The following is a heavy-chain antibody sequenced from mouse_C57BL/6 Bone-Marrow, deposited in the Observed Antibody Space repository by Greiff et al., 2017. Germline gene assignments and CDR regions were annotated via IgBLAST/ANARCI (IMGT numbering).Heavy chain of an antibody. Sequence: QVQLQQSGAELVRPGTSVTMSCKASGYTFTNYWIGWAKQRPGHGLEWIGDIYPGGGYTNYNEKFKGKATLTADKSSSTAYMQFSSLTSEDSAIYYGARRGWGYFDVWGTGTTVTVSS. CDR3: ARRGWGYFDV. CDR1: GYTFTNYW. CDR2: IYPGGGYT. D-gene: IGHD3-3*01. J-gene: IGHJ1*03. V-gene: IGHV1-63*01.